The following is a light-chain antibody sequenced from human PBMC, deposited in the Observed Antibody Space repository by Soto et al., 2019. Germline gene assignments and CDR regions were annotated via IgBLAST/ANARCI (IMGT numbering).Light chain of an antibody. J-gene: IGKJ1*01. CDR2: GAS. CDR3: QQYGTSLWT. CDR1: QSVSDSS. Sequence: EIVLTQSPGTLSLSPGERATLSCRASQSVSDSSLAWYQQNPGQAPRLVIYGASTRATGIPDRFSGSGFGTDFTLTISRLEPEDFAVYYCQQYGTSLWTFGQGTKVDIK. V-gene: IGKV3-20*01.